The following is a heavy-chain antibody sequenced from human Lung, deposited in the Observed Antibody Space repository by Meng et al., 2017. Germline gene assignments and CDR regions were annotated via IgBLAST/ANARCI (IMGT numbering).Heavy chain of an antibody. CDR1: GYTFTTYA. CDR3: ARGHHVSTMMRGVFFDF. Sequence: ASVKVSCKASGYTFTTYAMHWVRQAPGQGLEWMGWINAGNGNRKYSQKFLGRVTITRDTSASKAYMELSSLRSEDTAVYYCARGHHVSTMMRGVFFDFWGQGTLVTVSS. V-gene: IGHV1-3*01. D-gene: IGHD3-10*01. J-gene: IGHJ4*02. CDR2: INAGNGNR.